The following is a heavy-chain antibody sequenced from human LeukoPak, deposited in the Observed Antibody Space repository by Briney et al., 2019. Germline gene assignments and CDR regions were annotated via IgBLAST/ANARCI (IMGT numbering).Heavy chain of an antibody. J-gene: IGHJ4*02. CDR3: ARGRTSSSLDY. CDR2: INHSGST. D-gene: IGHD2-15*01. V-gene: IGHV4-34*01. CDR1: GGSFSGYH. Sequence: SETLSLTCVVYGGSFSGYHWSWIRQPPGKGLEWIGEINHSGSTNYNPSLKSRVTISVDTSKNQFSLKLSSVTAADTAVYYCARGRTSSSLDYWGQGTLVTVSS.